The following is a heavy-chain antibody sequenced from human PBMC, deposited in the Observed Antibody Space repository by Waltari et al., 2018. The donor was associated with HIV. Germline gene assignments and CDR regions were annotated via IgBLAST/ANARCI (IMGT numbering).Heavy chain of an antibody. D-gene: IGHD2-15*01. J-gene: IGHJ4*02. CDR2: INCKAAT. CDR3: AKDILSRQYVLKGSFDT. V-gene: IGHV3-9*02. CDR1: GFTSSDYA. Sequence: EVHLVESGGGLVQPGRSVRLSCVASGFTSSDYAMHWVRQAPGKGPGLIAVINCKAATSYADFVKGRFTISRDNARDSLFLQMDTLRPEDTALYYCAKDILSRQYVLKGSFDTWGQGVLVTVSS.